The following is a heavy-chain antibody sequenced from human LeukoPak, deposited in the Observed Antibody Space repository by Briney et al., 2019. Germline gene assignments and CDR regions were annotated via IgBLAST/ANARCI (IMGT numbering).Heavy chain of an antibody. CDR1: GFTFSNAW. CDR2: IEQDGSEK. Sequence: GGSLRLSCAASGFTFSNAWMSWVRQAPGKGLEWVSNIEQDGSEKYYVDSVKGRFTISRDNAKNSLYLQMNSLRAEDTAVYYCASRGLDFWSGYPNWFDPWGQGTLVTVSS. D-gene: IGHD3-3*01. J-gene: IGHJ5*02. V-gene: IGHV3-7*01. CDR3: ASRGLDFWSGYPNWFDP.